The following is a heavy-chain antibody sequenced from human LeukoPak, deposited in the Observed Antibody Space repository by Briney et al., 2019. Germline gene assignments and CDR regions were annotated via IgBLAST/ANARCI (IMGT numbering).Heavy chain of an antibody. Sequence: SVKVSCKASGGTFSSYAISWVRQAPGQGLEWMGGIIPIFGTANYAQKFQGRVTITADESTSTAYMELSSLRSEDTAVYYCARGSSKAATGTVYFYNMDVWGKGTTVTVSS. CDR1: GGTFSSYA. V-gene: IGHV1-69*13. CDR2: IIPIFGTA. D-gene: IGHD6-13*01. CDR3: ARGSSKAATGTVYFYNMDV. J-gene: IGHJ6*03.